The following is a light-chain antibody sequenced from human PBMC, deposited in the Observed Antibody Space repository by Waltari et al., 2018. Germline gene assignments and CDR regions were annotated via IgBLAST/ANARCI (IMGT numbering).Light chain of an antibody. CDR2: GAS. J-gene: IGKJ4*01. Sequence: EIVLTQSPGTLSFTPGERAPLSCRASQTVRTTYLAWYQQKPGQAPTLVIHGASSRATGIPDRFSGSGSGTDFSLTISSLEPEDFAVYYCQQYDISPLTFGGGTKVEIK. V-gene: IGKV3-20*01. CDR1: QTVRTTY. CDR3: QQYDISPLT.